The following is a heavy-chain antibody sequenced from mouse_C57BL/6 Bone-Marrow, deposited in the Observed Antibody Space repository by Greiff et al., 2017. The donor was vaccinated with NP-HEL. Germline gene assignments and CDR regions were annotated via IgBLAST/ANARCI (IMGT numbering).Heavy chain of an antibody. Sequence: EVKLQESGAELVRPGASVKLSCTASGFNIKDDYMHWVKQRPEQGLEWIGWIDPENGDTEYASKFQGKATIPADTSSNTAYLQLSSRTSEDTAVYYCTTGGENDWGQGTTLTVSS. CDR1: GFNIKDDY. V-gene: IGHV14-4*01. CDR3: TTGGEND. CDR2: IDPENGDT. J-gene: IGHJ2*01.